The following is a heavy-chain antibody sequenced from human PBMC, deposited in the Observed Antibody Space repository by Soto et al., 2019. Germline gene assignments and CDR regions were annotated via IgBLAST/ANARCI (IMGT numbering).Heavy chain of an antibody. D-gene: IGHD2-21*01. CDR3: AKLWGYYFES. CDR2: IYTRGTT. CDR1: GFSVNNNY. V-gene: IGHV3-53*01. J-gene: IGHJ4*02. Sequence: GGSLRLSCSASGFSVNNNYMTWVRQAPGRRPEWVAVIYTRGTTHYADFATGRFTFSRDNSKHTLYLYVDSLRPEDTAVYYCAKLWGYYFESWGPGTLVTFSS.